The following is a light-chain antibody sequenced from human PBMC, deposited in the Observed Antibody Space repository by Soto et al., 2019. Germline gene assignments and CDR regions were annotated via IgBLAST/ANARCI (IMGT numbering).Light chain of an antibody. Sequence: QAVLTQPPSASGTPGQRVTISCSGSSSNIGSNTVNWYQQLPGTAPKLLIYSNNQRPSGVPDRFSGSKSGTSASLAISGLQSEDEADYYCAAWDDSLLCVVFGGGTQLTVL. CDR2: SNN. V-gene: IGLV1-44*01. CDR1: SSNIGSNT. J-gene: IGLJ2*01. CDR3: AAWDDSLLCVV.